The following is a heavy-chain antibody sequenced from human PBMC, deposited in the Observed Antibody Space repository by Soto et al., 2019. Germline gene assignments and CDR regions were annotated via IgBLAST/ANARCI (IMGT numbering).Heavy chain of an antibody. V-gene: IGHV3-30-3*01. CDR3: ASRSYDFWSGYLDY. Sequence: PERSLRVTCADLGFTCSSYAMNWVRQAPGKGLEWVAVISCDGSSKYYADSVKGRFTISRDNSKNTLYLQMNSLRAEDTAVYYCASRSYDFWSGYLDYWGQVTLFTVSS. D-gene: IGHD3-3*01. J-gene: IGHJ4*02. CDR2: ISCDGSSK. CDR1: GFTCSSYA.